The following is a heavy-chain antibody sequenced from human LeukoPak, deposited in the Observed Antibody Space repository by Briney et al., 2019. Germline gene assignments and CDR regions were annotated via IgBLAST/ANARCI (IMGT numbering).Heavy chain of an antibody. Sequence: ASVKVSCKSSGCTFTGYYMHWVRQAPGQGLEWMGWINPNSGGTNYAQKFQGRVTMTRDTSISTAYMELSRLRSDDTAVYYCATATSGSYFSYWGQGTLVTVSS. CDR3: ATATSGSYFSY. D-gene: IGHD2-15*01. CDR1: GCTFTGYY. J-gene: IGHJ4*02. CDR2: INPNSGGT. V-gene: IGHV1-2*02.